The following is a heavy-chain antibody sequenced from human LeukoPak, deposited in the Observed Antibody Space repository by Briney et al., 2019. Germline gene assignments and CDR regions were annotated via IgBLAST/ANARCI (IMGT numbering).Heavy chain of an antibody. V-gene: IGHV1-69*05. Sequence: SVKVSCKASGGTFNSYAISWVRQAPGQGLEWMGGIMPLFGTANYAQEFQGRVTFTTDESAYTAYMEVSSLRSEDTAVYYCASGSLGDGYGVGDYYQYMDVWGKGTTVTVSS. D-gene: IGHD5-24*01. J-gene: IGHJ6*03. CDR2: IMPLFGTA. CDR3: ASGSLGDGYGVGDYYQYMDV. CDR1: GGTFNSYA.